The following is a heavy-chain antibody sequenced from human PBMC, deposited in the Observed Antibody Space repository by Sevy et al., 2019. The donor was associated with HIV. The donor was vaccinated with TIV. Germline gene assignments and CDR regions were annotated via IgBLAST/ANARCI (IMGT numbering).Heavy chain of an antibody. CDR2: INQDGSEK. CDR1: GFTFRTYW. D-gene: IGHD1-1*01. V-gene: IGHV3-7*01. CDR3: AGSRWNNCFDF. J-gene: IGHJ3*01. Sequence: GGSLRLSCAASGFTFRTYWMSWVRQAPGKGLEWVANINQDGSEKYYVDSVKGRLTISRDNAKNSLYLQINSLRAEDTAIYYCAGSRWNNCFDFWGRGTMVTVSS.